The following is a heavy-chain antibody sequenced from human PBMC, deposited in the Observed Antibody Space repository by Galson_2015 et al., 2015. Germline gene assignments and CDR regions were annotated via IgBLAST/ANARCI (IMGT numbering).Heavy chain of an antibody. CDR3: ARDLYGSGWSFDY. J-gene: IGHJ4*02. V-gene: IGHV1-69*13. Sequence: SVKVSCKASGGTFSSYAISWVRQAPGQGLEWMGGIIPIFGTANYAQKFQGRVTITADESTSTAYMELSSLRSEDTAVYYCARDLYGSGWSFDYWGQGTLVTVSS. CDR2: IIPIFGTA. CDR1: GGTFSSYA. D-gene: IGHD6-19*01.